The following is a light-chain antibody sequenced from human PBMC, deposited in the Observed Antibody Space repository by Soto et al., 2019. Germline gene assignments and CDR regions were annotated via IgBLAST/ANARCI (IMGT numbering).Light chain of an antibody. CDR3: VSWDDGLSGLV. V-gene: IGLV1-47*02. J-gene: IGLJ1*01. CDR2: SNN. Sequence: QSVLTQPPSASGTPGQRVTISCSGRSANIGNNYVCWYQQLPGTAPKLLIYSNNQRPSGVPDRFSGSKSGTSASLAISGLRSEDEADYYCVSWDDGLSGLVFGTGTKGTVL. CDR1: SANIGNNY.